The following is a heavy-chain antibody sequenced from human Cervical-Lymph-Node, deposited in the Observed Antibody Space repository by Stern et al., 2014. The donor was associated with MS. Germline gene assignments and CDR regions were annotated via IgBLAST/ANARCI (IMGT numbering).Heavy chain of an antibody. CDR3: ARGRGGNYRYYFDY. D-gene: IGHD4-23*01. Sequence: EVHLVESGGGLVKPGGSLRLSCAASGFTFSYYSMNWVRQAPGKGLEWVASISSGVSYIFYADSRKGRFTISRDNAKNSLYLQMNILRAEDTAVYYCARGRGGNYRYYFDYWGQGTLVTVSS. V-gene: IGHV3-21*01. J-gene: IGHJ4*02. CDR1: GFTFSYYS. CDR2: ISSGVSYI.